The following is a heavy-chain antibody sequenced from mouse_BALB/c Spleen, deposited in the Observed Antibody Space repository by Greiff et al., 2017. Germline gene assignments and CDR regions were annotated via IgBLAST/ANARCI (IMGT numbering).Heavy chain of an antibody. D-gene: IGHD2-14*01. CDR3: AREAYYRYVDY. CDR2: ISYDGSN. CDR1: GYSITSGYY. V-gene: IGHV3-6*02. J-gene: IGHJ4*01. Sequence: EVKLQESGPGLVKPSQSLSLTCSVTGYSITSGYYWNWIRQFPGNKLEWMGYISYDGSNNYNPSLKNRISITRDTSKNQFFLKLNSVTTEDTATYYCAREAYYRYVDYWGQGTSVTVSS.